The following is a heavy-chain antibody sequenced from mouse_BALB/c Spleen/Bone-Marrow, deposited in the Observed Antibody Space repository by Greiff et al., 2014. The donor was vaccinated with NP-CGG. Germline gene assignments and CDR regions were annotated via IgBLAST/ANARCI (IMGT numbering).Heavy chain of an antibody. V-gene: IGHV3-2*02. CDR2: ISYSSST. CDR3: ARWDYGDYAMDY. D-gene: IGHD1-2*01. J-gene: IGHJ4*01. Sequence: QSGPGLVKPSQSLSLTCTVTGYSITSDYTWNWIRQFQGNKLGWMGYISYSSSTSYNPSLKSRISITRDTSKNQFFLQLNSVTAEDIATYYCARWDYGDYAMDYWGQGTSVTVSS. CDR1: GYSITSDYT.